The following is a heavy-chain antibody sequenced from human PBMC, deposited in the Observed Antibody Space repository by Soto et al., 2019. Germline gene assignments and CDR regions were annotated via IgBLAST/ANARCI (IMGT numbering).Heavy chain of an antibody. Sequence: GGSLRLSCAASGFTFDDYTMHWVRQAPGKGLEWVSLISWDGGSTYYADSVKGRFTISRDNSKNSLYLQMNSLRTEDTALYYCAKSGVLRYFDWLGGYYFDYWGQGTLVTVSS. CDR3: AKSGVLRYFDWLGGYYFDY. CDR1: GFTFDDYT. D-gene: IGHD3-9*01. J-gene: IGHJ4*02. V-gene: IGHV3-43*01. CDR2: ISWDGGST.